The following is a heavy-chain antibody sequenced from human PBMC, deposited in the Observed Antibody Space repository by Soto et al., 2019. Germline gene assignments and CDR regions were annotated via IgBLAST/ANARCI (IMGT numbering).Heavy chain of an antibody. J-gene: IGHJ4*02. CDR3: AKDLFADITTAATN. D-gene: IGHD5-12*01. V-gene: IGHV3-23*01. CDR1: GFTFSSYA. CDR2: ISGSGEST. Sequence: PGGSLRLSCVASGFTFSSYAVTWVRQAPGKGLEWVSGISGSGESTYYADSVEGRFTISRDNSKNTLYLQMSGLRADDTAVYYCAKDLFADITTAATNWGQGTLVTVSS.